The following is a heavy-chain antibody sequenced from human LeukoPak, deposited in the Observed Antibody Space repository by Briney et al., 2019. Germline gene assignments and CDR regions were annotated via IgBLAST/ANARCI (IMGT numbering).Heavy chain of an antibody. CDR2: INPNSGGT. D-gene: IGHD2-2*01. V-gene: IGHV1-2*06. CDR3: ARDHEDCSSTSCYD. J-gene: IGHJ4*02. CDR1: GYTFTGYY. Sequence: ASVKVSCKASGYTFTGYYRHWVRQAPGQGLEWMGRINPNSGGTNYAQKFQGRVTMTRDTSISTAYMELSRLRSDDTAVYYCARDHEDCSSTSCYDWGQGTLVTVSS.